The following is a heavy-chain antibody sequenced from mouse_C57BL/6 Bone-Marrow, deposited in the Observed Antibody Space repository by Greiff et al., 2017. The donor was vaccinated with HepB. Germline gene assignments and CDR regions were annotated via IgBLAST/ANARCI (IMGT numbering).Heavy chain of an antibody. V-gene: IGHV3-6*01. J-gene: IGHJ2*01. CDR1: GYSITSGYY. CDR2: ISYDGSN. CDR3: ASIYYGNYGGY. D-gene: IGHD2-1*01. Sequence: EVKLQESGPGLVKPSQSLSLTCSVTGYSITSGYYWNWIRQFPGNKLEWMGYISYDGSNNYNPSLKNRISITRDTSKNQFFLKLNSVTTEDTATYYCASIYYGNYGGYWGQGTTLTVSS.